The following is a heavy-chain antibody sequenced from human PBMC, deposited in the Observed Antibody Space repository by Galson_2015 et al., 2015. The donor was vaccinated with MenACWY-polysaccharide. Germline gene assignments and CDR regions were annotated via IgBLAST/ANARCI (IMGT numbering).Heavy chain of an antibody. Sequence: SLRLSCAASGFTFSNFWMNWVRQAPGKGLEWVSYISSSGSTIYNADSVKGRFTISRDNAKNSLYLQMNSLRAEDTAVYYCAGRSLEWLFVVYGMDVWGQGTPVTVSS. CDR3: AGRSLEWLFVVYGMDV. CDR2: ISSSGSTI. D-gene: IGHD3-3*01. J-gene: IGHJ6*02. V-gene: IGHV3-48*03. CDR1: GFTFSNFW.